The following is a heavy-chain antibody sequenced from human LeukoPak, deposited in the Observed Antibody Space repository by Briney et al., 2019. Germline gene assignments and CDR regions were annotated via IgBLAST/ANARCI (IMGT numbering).Heavy chain of an antibody. D-gene: IGHD3-10*01. J-gene: IGHJ4*02. CDR1: GGSFSGYY. Sequence: SETLSLTCAAYGGSFSGYYWSWIRQPPGKGLEWIGEINHSGSTNYNPSLKSRVTISVDTSKNQFSLKLSSVTAADTAVYYCAREKGRITMVRGVVFDYWGQGTLVTVSS. CDR3: AREKGRITMVRGVVFDY. V-gene: IGHV4-34*01. CDR2: INHSGST.